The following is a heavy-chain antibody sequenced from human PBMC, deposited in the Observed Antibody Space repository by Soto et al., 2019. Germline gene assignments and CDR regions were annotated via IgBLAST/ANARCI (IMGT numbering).Heavy chain of an antibody. CDR1: GGYISSSSYY. J-gene: IGHJ5*02. CDR2: IYYSGST. D-gene: IGHD3-3*01. V-gene: IGHV4-39*01. Sequence: PSVTLSLTCTVSGGYISSSSYYWGWIRQPPGKGLEWIGSIYYSGSTYYNPSLKSRVTISVDTSKNQFSLKLSSVTAADTAVYYCARSYYDFWSGYFNWFDPWGQGTLVTVSS. CDR3: ARSYYDFWSGYFNWFDP.